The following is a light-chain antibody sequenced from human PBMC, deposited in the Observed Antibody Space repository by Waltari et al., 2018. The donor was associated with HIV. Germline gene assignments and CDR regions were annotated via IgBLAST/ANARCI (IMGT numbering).Light chain of an antibody. CDR3: QVWDRSSAQVI. CDR1: NTASKS. Sequence: SYDLTQPHSVSVAQGQTAMITCGGNNTASKSVQWYQQKPGQAPVLVIYFDLDRPSGIPERFSGSVSGNTATLTISRVDAGDEADYYCQVWDRSSAQVIFGGGTKLAVL. J-gene: IGLJ2*01. V-gene: IGLV3-21*04. CDR2: FDL.